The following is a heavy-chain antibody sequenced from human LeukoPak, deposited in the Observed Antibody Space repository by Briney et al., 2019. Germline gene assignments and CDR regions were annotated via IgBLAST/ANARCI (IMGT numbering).Heavy chain of an antibody. CDR2: ISYDGSNK. J-gene: IGHJ4*02. CDR3: AKDSSGYYRNFDY. Sequence: PGRSLRLSCAASGFTFSSYGMHWVRQAPGKGVEWVAVISYDGSNKYYADPVKGRFTISRDNSKNTLYLQMNSLRAEDTAVYYCAKDSSGYYRNFDYWGQGTLVTVSS. CDR1: GFTFSSYG. V-gene: IGHV3-30*18. D-gene: IGHD3-22*01.